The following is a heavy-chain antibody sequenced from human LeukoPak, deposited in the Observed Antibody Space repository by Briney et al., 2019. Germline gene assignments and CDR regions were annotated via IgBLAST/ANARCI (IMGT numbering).Heavy chain of an antibody. CDR2: MNPNSGNT. D-gene: IGHD5-18*01. J-gene: IGHJ6*03. CDR3: ARRIQLWCHHPYSYYYMDG. Sequence: ASVKVSCKASGYTFTSYDINWVRQATGQGLEWMGWMNPNSGNTGYAQKFQGRVTMTRNTSISTAYMELSSLRSEDTAVYYCARRIQLWCHHPYSYYYMDGWGQRTTVTVSS. CDR1: GYTFTSYD. V-gene: IGHV1-8*01.